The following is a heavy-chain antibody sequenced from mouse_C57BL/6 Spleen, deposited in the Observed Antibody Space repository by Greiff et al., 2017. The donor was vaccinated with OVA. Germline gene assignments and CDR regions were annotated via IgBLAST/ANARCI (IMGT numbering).Heavy chain of an antibody. V-gene: IGHV1-64*01. CDR2: IHPNSGST. CDR1: GYTFTSYW. CDR3: GPIYYDYDVFAY. J-gene: IGHJ3*01. Sequence: VQLQESGAELVKPGASVKLSCKASGYTFTSYWMHWVKQRPGQGLEWIGMIHPNSGSTNYNEKFKSKATLTVDKSSSTAYMHLSSLTSEDSAVYYCGPIYYDYDVFAYWGQGTLVTVSA. D-gene: IGHD2-4*01.